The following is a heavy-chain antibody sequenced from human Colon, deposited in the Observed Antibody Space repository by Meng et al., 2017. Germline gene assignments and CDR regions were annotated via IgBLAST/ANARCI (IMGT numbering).Heavy chain of an antibody. V-gene: IGHV1-24*01. Sequence: ASVKVSCKVSGYTLTELSMHWVRQAPGKGLEWMGGFDPEDGETIYAQKFQGRVTMTEDTSTDTAYMELSSLRSEDTAVYYCATDAPYTTHSSGWYAIRYWGQGTLVTVSS. CDR2: FDPEDGET. D-gene: IGHD6-19*01. CDR3: ATDAPYTTHSSGWYAIRY. J-gene: IGHJ4*02. CDR1: GYTLTELS.